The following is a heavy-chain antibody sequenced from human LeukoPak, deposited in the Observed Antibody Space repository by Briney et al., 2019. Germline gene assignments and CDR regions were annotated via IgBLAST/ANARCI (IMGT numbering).Heavy chain of an antibody. CDR1: GFTFSSYS. V-gene: IGHV3-48*02. CDR2: LSSGSSTI. D-gene: IGHD2-21*02. Sequence: GGSLRLSCAASGFTFSSYSMNWVGQAPGKGLEWVSYLSSGSSTIYSADSVKGRFTISRDNAKNSLCLQMNSLRDEDTAVYYCARENIVVVTAIRDAFDIWGQGTMVTVSS. CDR3: ARENIVVVTAIRDAFDI. J-gene: IGHJ3*02.